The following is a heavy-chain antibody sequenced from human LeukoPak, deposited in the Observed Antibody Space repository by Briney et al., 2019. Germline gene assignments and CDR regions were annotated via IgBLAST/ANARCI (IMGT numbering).Heavy chain of an antibody. CDR1: GYSISSGYY. Sequence: PSETLSLTCTVSGYSISSGYYWGWIRQPPGKGLEWIGSIYHSGSTYYNPSLKSRVTISVDTSKNQFSLKLSSVTAADTAVYYCARDVDTAMGGDYWGQGTLVTVSS. CDR2: IYHSGST. CDR3: ARDVDTAMGGDY. D-gene: IGHD5-18*01. J-gene: IGHJ4*02. V-gene: IGHV4-38-2*02.